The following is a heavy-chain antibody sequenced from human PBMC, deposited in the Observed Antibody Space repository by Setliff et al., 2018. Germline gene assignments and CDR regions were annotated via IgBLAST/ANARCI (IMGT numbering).Heavy chain of an antibody. CDR3: ARSPAVLGIVYLDP. CDR2: IIPMFGTP. V-gene: IGHV1-69*05. J-gene: IGHJ5*02. Sequence: SVKVSCKASGDSFNNYAISWVRQAPGQGLEWMGGIIPMFGTPAYAQKFQDRVTITTDESTSTAYMELASLRSEDTAVYYCARSPAVLGIVYLDPWGQGTLVTVSS. CDR1: GDSFNNYA. D-gene: IGHD2-15*01.